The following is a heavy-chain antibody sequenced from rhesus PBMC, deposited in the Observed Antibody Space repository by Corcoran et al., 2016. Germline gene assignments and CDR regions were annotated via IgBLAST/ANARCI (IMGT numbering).Heavy chain of an antibody. V-gene: IGHV4-122*02. CDR3: ARALYSGSWGTYYFDY. D-gene: IGHD6-25*01. Sequence: QLQLQESGPGLVKPSETLSLTCAVSGYSISSGYGWSWIRQPPGKGLELIGSISYRGSTSFTPSPKSRVTNSRDTSKNQFYLKLSSVTAADTAVYYCARALYSGSWGTYYFDYWGQGVLVTVSS. CDR1: GYSISSGYG. CDR2: ISYRGST. J-gene: IGHJ4*01.